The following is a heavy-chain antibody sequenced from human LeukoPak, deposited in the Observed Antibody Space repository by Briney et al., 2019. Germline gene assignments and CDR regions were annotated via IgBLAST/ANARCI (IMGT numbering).Heavy chain of an antibody. J-gene: IGHJ4*02. V-gene: IGHV3-30*18. Sequence: GRSLRLSCAASGFTFSSYAMHWVRQAPGKGLEWVAVISYDGSNKYYADSVKGRFTISRDNSKNTLYLQMNSLRAEDTAVYYCAKDPGYCSSTSCYPKNYFDYWGQGTLVTVSS. D-gene: IGHD2-2*01. CDR1: GFTFSSYA. CDR2: ISYDGSNK. CDR3: AKDPGYCSSTSCYPKNYFDY.